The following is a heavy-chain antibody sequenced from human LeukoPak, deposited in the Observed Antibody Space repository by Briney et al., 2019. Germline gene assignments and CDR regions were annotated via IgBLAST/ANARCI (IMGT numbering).Heavy chain of an antibody. CDR2: INPSGGST. J-gene: IGHJ4*02. D-gene: IGHD3-10*01. Sequence: GASVKVSCKASGYTFTGYYMHWVRQAPGQGLEWTGIINPSGGSTSYAQKFQGRVTMTRDTSTSTVYMELSSLRSEDTAVYYCARDSGMVRGTVDYWGQGTLVTVSS. CDR1: GYTFTGYY. CDR3: ARDSGMVRGTVDY. V-gene: IGHV1-46*01.